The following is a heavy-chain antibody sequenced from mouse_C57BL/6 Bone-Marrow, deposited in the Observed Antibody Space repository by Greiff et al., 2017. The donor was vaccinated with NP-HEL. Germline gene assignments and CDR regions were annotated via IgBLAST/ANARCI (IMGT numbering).Heavy chain of an antibody. CDR3: ARVYYGSSYRYFDV. V-gene: IGHV1-75*01. CDR1: GYTFTDYY. D-gene: IGHD1-1*01. CDR2: IFPGSGST. J-gene: IGHJ1*03. Sequence: QVQLQQSGPELVKPGASVKISCKASGYTFTDYYINWVKQRPGQGLEWIGWIFPGSGSTYYNEKFKGKATLTVDKSSSTAYMLLSSLTSEDSAVYLCARVYYGSSYRYFDVWGTGTTVTVSS.